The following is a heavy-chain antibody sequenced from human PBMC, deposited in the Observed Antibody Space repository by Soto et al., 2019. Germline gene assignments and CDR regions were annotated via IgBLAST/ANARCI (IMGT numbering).Heavy chain of an antibody. V-gene: IGHV3-23*01. CDR3: AKANNDYCWENRLLFGY. J-gene: IGHJ4*02. D-gene: IGHD5-12*01. CDR1: GFTLRNYA. Sequence: GGSLRLSCEASGFTLRNYAMTWIRQAPGKGLEWVSLISANDVGTYYAESVKTRFTISTDQSRNTVYLQMDSLRADDTAIYYCAKANNDYCWENRLLFGYWGQGTLVTVSS. CDR2: ISANDVGT.